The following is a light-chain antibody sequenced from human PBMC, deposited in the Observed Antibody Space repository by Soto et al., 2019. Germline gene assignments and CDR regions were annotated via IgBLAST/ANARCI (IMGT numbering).Light chain of an antibody. Sequence: NFMLTQPHSVSESPGKTVTISCTRSSGSIASNYVQWYQQRPGSPPITVIYEDNRRPSGVPDRFSGSIDSSSNSASLTISGLKTEDEADYYCQSYDSSNQVFGGGTKLTVL. CDR2: EDN. CDR3: QSYDSSNQV. J-gene: IGLJ2*01. V-gene: IGLV6-57*01. CDR1: SGSIASNY.